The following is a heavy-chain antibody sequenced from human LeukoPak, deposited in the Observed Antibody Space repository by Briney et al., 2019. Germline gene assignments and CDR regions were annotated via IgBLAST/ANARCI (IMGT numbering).Heavy chain of an antibody. V-gene: IGHV4-39*07. D-gene: IGHD4-17*01. CDR3: ARGLGGAPTTVLS. CDR2: IHYSGNT. Sequence: PSETLSLTCTVSGDSISSSGYYWGWIRQPPGKGLEWIGSIHYSGNTYYNPSLKSRVTISIDTFKHQFFLKVNSVTAADTAVYYCARGLGGAPTTVLSWGQGTLVTVSS. J-gene: IGHJ5*02. CDR1: GDSISSSGYY.